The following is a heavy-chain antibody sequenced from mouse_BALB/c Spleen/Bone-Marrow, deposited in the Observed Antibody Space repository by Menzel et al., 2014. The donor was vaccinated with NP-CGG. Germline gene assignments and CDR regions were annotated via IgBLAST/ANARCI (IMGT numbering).Heavy chain of an antibody. Sequence: GGFVKPGGFLRTSCANFWVPLRDFFLGGGRPPPRERKGGGATKRKRAKYYTTEYSASVKGRFIVSRDTSQSVLYLQMNALRAEDTASYYCARDVGYGNYFVYWGQGTLVTVSA. CDR2: KRKRAKYYTT. J-gene: IGHJ3*01. V-gene: IGHV7-1*02. D-gene: IGHD2-10*02. CDR1: VPLRDFF. CDR3: ARDVGYGNYFVY.